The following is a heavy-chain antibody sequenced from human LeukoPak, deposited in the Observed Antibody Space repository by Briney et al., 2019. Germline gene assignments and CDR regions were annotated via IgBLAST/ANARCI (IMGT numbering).Heavy chain of an antibody. CDR3: ARDREDIVVVPAAKGGYYYYYMDV. CDR1: GGTFSSYA. CDR2: IIPIFGTA. V-gene: IGHV1-69*05. Sequence: SVKVSCKASGGTFSSYAISWVRQAPGQGLEWMGGIIPIFGTANYAQKFQGRVTITTDESTNTAYMELSSLRSEGTAVYYCARDREDIVVVPAAKGGYYYYYMDVWGKGTTVTVSS. J-gene: IGHJ6*03. D-gene: IGHD2-2*01.